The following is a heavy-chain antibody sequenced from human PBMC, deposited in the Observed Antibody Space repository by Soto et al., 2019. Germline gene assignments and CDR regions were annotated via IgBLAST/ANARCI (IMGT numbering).Heavy chain of an antibody. CDR1: GVSLSNWY. Sequence: QVQLQESGPGLVKPSETLSLTCTVSGVSLSNWYWSWIRQPAGGGLEWIGRIYASGITDYSPSLKSRLTMSLDTSNNQFSLKLTSVTAADTAMYYCARGSVPADFWGQGTLVTVSS. V-gene: IGHV4-4*07. D-gene: IGHD3-10*01. J-gene: IGHJ4*02. CDR3: ARGSVPADF. CDR2: IYASGIT.